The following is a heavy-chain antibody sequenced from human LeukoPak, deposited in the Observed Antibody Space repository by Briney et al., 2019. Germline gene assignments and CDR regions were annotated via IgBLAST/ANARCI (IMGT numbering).Heavy chain of an antibody. J-gene: IGHJ4*02. CDR3: ARSHPSDTSGWSNPYFDK. V-gene: IGHV3-7*01. Sequence: GGSLRLSCAASGFTFSSYWMSWVRQAPGKGLEWVANIKQDGSEKYYVDSVKGRFTISRDNAKNSLYLQMNSLGVEDTALYYCARSHPSDTSGWSNPYFDKWGQGTLVTVSS. CDR2: IKQDGSEK. D-gene: IGHD3-22*01. CDR1: GFTFSSYW.